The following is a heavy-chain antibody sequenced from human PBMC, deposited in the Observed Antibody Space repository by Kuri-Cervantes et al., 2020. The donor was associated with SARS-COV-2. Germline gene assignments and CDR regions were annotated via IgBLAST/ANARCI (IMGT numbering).Heavy chain of an antibody. Sequence: GGSLRLSCAASGFTFSSYSMNWVRQAPGKGLEWVSSISSSSSHIYYADSVKGRFTISRDNAKNSLYLQMNSLRAEDTAVYYCARDVAAGRAYYYYMDVWGKGTTVTVSS. J-gene: IGHJ6*03. CDR3: ARDVAAGRAYYYYMDV. CDR1: GFTFSSYS. V-gene: IGHV3-21*01. D-gene: IGHD6-13*01. CDR2: ISSSSSHI.